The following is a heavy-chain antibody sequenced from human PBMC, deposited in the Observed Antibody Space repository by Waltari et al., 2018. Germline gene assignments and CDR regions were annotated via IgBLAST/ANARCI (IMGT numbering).Heavy chain of an antibody. V-gene: IGHV4-34*01. Sequence: QVQLQQWGAGLLKPSETLSLTCAVYGGSFSGYYWSWIRQPPGKGLEGVGEINHSGSTNYNPSLKSRVTISVDTSKNQFSLKLSSVTAADTAVYYCAASAILPPENAWGQGTLVTVSS. D-gene: IGHD1-1*01. CDR1: GGSFSGYY. CDR2: INHSGST. CDR3: AASAILPPENA. J-gene: IGHJ4*02.